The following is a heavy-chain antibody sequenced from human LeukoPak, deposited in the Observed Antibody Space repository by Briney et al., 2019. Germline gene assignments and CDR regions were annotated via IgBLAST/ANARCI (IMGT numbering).Heavy chain of an antibody. V-gene: IGHV4-59*08. D-gene: IGHD3-22*01. CDR2: IYYSGST. CDR1: GGSISSYY. Sequence: SETLSLTCTVSGGSISSYYWSWIRQPPGKGLEWIGYIYYSGSTNYNPSLKSRVTISVDTSKKQFSLKLTSVTAADTAVYYCARHVRGYYDSYDYWGQGTLITVSS. J-gene: IGHJ4*02. CDR3: ARHVRGYYDSYDY.